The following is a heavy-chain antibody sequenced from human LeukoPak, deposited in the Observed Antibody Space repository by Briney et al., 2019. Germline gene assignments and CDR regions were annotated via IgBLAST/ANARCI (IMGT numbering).Heavy chain of an antibody. CDR3: AKVGILGYYFDY. V-gene: IGHV3-43*02. CDR2: ISGDGGST. J-gene: IGHJ4*02. D-gene: IGHD3-16*01. Sequence: GGSLRLSCAASGFXFDDYAIHWVRQAPGKGLEWVSLISGDGGSTYYADSVKGRFTISRDNSKNSLYLQMNSLRTEGTALYYCAKVGILGYYFDYWGQGTLVTVSS. CDR1: GFXFDDYA.